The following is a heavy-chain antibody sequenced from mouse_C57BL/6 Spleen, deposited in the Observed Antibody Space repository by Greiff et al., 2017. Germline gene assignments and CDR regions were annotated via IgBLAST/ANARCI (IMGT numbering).Heavy chain of an antibody. D-gene: IGHD3-2*02. CDR3: ARGGSSGYVYAMDY. V-gene: IGHV5-17*01. Sequence: EVQLVESGGGLVKPGGSLKLSCAASGFTFSDYGMHWVRQAPEKGLEWVAYISSGSSTIYYADTVKGRFTISRDNAKNTLFLQMTSLRSEDTAMYYCARGGSSGYVYAMDYWGQGTSVTVSS. CDR2: ISSGSSTI. CDR1: GFTFSDYG. J-gene: IGHJ4*01.